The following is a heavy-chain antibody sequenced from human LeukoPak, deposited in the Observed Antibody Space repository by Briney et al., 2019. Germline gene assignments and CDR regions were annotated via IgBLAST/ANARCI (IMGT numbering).Heavy chain of an antibody. CDR1: GFTFSSYA. CDR3: AKYPGSYDSSGYYYGRYYYYYMDV. J-gene: IGHJ6*03. Sequence: GGSLRLSCAASGFTFSSYAMSWVRQAPGKGLEWVSAISGSGGSTYYADSVKGRFTISRDNSKNTLYLQMNSLRAEDTAVYYCAKYPGSYDSSGYYYGRYYYYYMDVWGKGTTVTVSS. V-gene: IGHV3-23*01. CDR2: ISGSGGST. D-gene: IGHD3-22*01.